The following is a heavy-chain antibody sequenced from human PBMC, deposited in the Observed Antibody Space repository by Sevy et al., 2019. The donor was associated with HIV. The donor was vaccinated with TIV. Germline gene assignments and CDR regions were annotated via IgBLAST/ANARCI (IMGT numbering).Heavy chain of an antibody. V-gene: IGHV3-53*01. CDR1: GFTVSSNY. CDR3: AGGRFDSTGSFDAFDI. CDR2: IFSGGST. Sequence: GGSLRLSCAVSGFTVSSNYMTWVRQAPGKGLEWVSVIFSGGSTYYADSVKGRFTISRDNSKNTLFLQMNNLRAEDTAVYYCAGGRFDSTGSFDAFDIWGRGTLVTVSS. J-gene: IGHJ3*02. D-gene: IGHD3-22*01.